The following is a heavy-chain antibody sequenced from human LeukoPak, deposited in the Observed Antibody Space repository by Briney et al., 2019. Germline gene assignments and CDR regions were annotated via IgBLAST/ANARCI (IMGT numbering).Heavy chain of an antibody. CDR3: IAGYLYFDY. CDR1: GYTFPTYG. V-gene: IGHV1-18*01. J-gene: IGHJ4*02. CDR2: ISSYNGDT. D-gene: IGHD2-2*03. Sequence: ASVKVSCKASGYTFPTYGLSWVRQAPGQGLEWMGWISSYNGDTNYTLKYRGRVTMTTDTSTSTAYMELKNLTSDATALYYCIAGYLYFDYWGQGTLVTVSS.